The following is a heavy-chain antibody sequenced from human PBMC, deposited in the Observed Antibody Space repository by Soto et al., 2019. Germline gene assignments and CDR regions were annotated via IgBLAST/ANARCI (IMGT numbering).Heavy chain of an antibody. V-gene: IGHV3-53*04. D-gene: IGHD1-20*01. CDR1: GFTVSSNY. Sequence: EVQLVESGGGLVQPGGSLRLSCAASGFTVSSNYMSWVRQAPGKGLEWVSVIYSGGSTYYADSVKGRFTISRHNSKNTLYRQMNSLRADDTAVYYCARGYISLVDYWGQGTLVTVSS. CDR2: IYSGGST. CDR3: ARGYISLVDY. J-gene: IGHJ4*02.